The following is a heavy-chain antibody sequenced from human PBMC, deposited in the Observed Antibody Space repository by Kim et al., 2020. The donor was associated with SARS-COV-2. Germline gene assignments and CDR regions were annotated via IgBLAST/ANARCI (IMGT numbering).Heavy chain of an antibody. CDR3: ARDEGDHYLPAGIDV. V-gene: IGHV3-11*01. CDR1: GFTFSNYY. D-gene: IGHD2-21*02. CDR2: ISSSGSTI. Sequence: GGSLRLSCAASGFTFSNYYMSWIRQAPGKGLEWVSYISSSGSTIYYADSVKGRFTISRDNAKNSLYLQMNSLRAEDTAVYYCARDEGDHYLPAGIDVWGPGTTVTVSS. J-gene: IGHJ6*02.